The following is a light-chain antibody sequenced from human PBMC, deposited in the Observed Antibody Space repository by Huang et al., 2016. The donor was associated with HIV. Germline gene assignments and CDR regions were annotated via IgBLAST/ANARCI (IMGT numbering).Light chain of an antibody. J-gene: IGKJ1*01. CDR1: QSISNY. CDR2: GAS. CDR3: QQSYNTPPT. Sequence: DIQMTQSPASLSASVGDRVTITCRATQSISNYENWYPQKPGKAPTLLIYGASTLQSGVPSRFSGSGSGTDFTLTISSLQPEDFTTYYCQQSYNTPPTFGQGTKVEI. V-gene: IGKV1-39*01.